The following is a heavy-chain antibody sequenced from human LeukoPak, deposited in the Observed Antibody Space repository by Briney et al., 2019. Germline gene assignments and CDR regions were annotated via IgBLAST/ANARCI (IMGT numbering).Heavy chain of an antibody. CDR3: TRNSGWYGIT. CDR1: GFTLSSYE. V-gene: IGHV3-23*01. CDR2: VDYSGDSP. D-gene: IGHD6-19*01. J-gene: IGHJ4*02. Sequence: PGGALRLSYTGSGFTLSSYEMTWVRQAPGKGLEWVSSVDYSGDSPYYADSVKGRFTISRDNSKSILYLQLSSLRVEDTAVYYCTRNSGWYGITWGQGTLVAVSS.